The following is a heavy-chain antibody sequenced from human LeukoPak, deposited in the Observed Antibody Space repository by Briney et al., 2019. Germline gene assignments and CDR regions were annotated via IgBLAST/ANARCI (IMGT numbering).Heavy chain of an antibody. CDR1: GFTLSSYA. CDR2: ISGSGGST. Sequence: GGSLRLSCAASGFTLSSYAMSWVRQAPGKGLEWVSAISGSGGSTYYADSVKGRFTISRDNSKNTLYLQMNSLRAEDTAVYYCAKTPGSGWYGGYFDCWGQGTLVTVSS. CDR3: AKTPGSGWYGGYFDC. V-gene: IGHV3-23*01. J-gene: IGHJ4*02. D-gene: IGHD6-19*01.